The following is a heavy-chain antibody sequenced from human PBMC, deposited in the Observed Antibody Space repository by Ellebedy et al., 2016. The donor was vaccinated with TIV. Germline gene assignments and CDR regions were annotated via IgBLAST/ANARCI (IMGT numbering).Heavy chain of an antibody. CDR3: ARDTAWGNERMNDAFDI. CDR1: GFTFSPYS. Sequence: GESLKISCAASGFTFSPYSMNWVRQAPGKGLEWVSYISGSSLTKFYADSVKGRFTISRDNAGSSLYLQMDSLRVEDTAVYYCARDTAWGNERMNDAFDIWGQGTMVIVSS. CDR2: ISGSSLTK. J-gene: IGHJ3*02. V-gene: IGHV3-48*04. D-gene: IGHD7-27*01.